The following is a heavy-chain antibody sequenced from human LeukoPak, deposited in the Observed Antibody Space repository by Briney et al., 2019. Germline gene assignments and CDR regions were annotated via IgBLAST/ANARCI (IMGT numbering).Heavy chain of an antibody. CDR3: ARGYCSSTSCYVPYWFDP. Sequence: SETLSLTCAVYGGPFSGYYWSWIRQPPGKGLEWIGEINHSGSTNYNPSLKSRVTISVDTSKNQFSLKLSSVTAAGTAVYYCARGYCSSTSCYVPYWFDPWGQGTLVTVSS. CDR2: INHSGST. V-gene: IGHV4-34*01. J-gene: IGHJ5*02. CDR1: GGPFSGYY. D-gene: IGHD2-2*01.